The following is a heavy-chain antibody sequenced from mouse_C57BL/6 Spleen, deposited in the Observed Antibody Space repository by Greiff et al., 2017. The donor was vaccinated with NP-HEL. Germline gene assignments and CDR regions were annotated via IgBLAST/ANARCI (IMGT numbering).Heavy chain of an antibody. D-gene: IGHD1-1*01. V-gene: IGHV5-9-1*02. CDR1: GFTFSSYA. CDR2: ISSGGAYI. Sequence: EVQRVESGEGLVKPGGSLKLSCAASGFTFSSYAMSWVRQTPEKRLEWVAYISSGGAYIYYADTVKGRFTISRDNARNTLYLQMSSLKSEDTAMYYCTREGGSSRNWYFDVWGTGTTVTVSS. J-gene: IGHJ1*03. CDR3: TREGGSSRNWYFDV.